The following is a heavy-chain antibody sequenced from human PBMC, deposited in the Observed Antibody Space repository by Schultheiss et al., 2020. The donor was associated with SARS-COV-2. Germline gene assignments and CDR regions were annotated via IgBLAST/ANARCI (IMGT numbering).Heavy chain of an antibody. Sequence: SVKVSCKASGFTFTSSAMQWVRQARGQRLEWIGWIVVGSGNTNYAQKFQERVTITRDMSTSTAYMELSSLRSEDTAVYYCAASRKTRIVVVPADMGGTFDPWGQGTLVTVSS. D-gene: IGHD2-2*01. J-gene: IGHJ5*02. CDR3: AASRKTRIVVVPADMGGTFDP. CDR2: IVVGSGNT. CDR1: GFTFTSSA. V-gene: IGHV1-58*02.